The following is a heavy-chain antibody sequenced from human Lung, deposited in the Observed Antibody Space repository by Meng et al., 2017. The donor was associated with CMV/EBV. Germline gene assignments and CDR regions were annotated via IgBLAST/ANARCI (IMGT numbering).Heavy chain of an antibody. Sequence: GGSXRLXCLGSGFDFSTYSMNWFRQAPGKGPEWVSSISSSSSYIYYADSVKGRFTVSRNNANDSLYLQMNSLRAGDTGVYYCARDRQNSNYGSTDYWGQGXLVTVSS. CDR2: ISSSSSYI. CDR1: GFDFSTYS. D-gene: IGHD4-11*01. V-gene: IGHV3-21*06. J-gene: IGHJ4*02. CDR3: ARDRQNSNYGSTDY.